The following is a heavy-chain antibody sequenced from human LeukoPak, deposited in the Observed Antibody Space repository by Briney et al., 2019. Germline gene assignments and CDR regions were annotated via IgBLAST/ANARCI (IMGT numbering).Heavy chain of an antibody. CDR3: ASGKWKNGYYMDV. CDR2: ISSSSGNII. Sequence: GGSLRLSCVASGFSFRSYSMNWVRQAPGKGLEWVSYISSSSGNIIYYADSVKVRFTISRDNAKNSLYLQMNSLRVEDTAVYYCASGKWKNGYYMDVWGKGTTVTVSS. D-gene: IGHD1/OR15-1a*01. V-gene: IGHV3-48*04. J-gene: IGHJ6*03. CDR1: GFSFRSYS.